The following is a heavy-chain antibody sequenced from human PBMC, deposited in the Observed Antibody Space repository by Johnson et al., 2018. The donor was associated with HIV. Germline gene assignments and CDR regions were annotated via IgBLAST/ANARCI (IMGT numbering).Heavy chain of an antibody. Sequence: QVQLVESGGGVVQPGRSLRLSCAASGFTFSSYAMHWVRQAPGKGLEWVAVISYDGSNKYYADSVKGRFTISRDNSKNTLYLQMDSLRVEDTAVYYCASGDRSILGQGTIVTVSS. CDR3: ASGDRSI. J-gene: IGHJ3*02. CDR1: GFTFSSYA. D-gene: IGHD7-27*01. CDR2: ISYDGSNK. V-gene: IGHV3-30*04.